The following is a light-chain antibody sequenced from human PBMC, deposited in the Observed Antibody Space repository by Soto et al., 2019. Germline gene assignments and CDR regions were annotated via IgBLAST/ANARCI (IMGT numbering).Light chain of an antibody. V-gene: IGLV2-14*01. CDR2: EVS. Sequence: QSVLTQPASVSGSPGQSITISCTGTSSDVGGSNYVSWYQQHPGKAPKLMIYEVSNRPSGVSNRFSGSKSGNTASLTISGLQAEDEADYYCSSYTSSSTHVVFGGGTKLTVL. J-gene: IGLJ2*01. CDR3: SSYTSSSTHVV. CDR1: SSDVGGSNY.